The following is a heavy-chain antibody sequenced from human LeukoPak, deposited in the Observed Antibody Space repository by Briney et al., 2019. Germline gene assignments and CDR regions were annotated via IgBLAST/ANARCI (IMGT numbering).Heavy chain of an antibody. Sequence: SVKVSCKASGGTFSSYAISWVRQPPGQGLEWMGRIIPILGIANYAHKFQGRGTITADKSTSTDYMELSSLRSEDTAVYYCARDLKTGYSGYDEARNDREGIDSWGQGTQVTVSS. CDR2: IIPILGIA. CDR1: GGTFSSYA. D-gene: IGHD5-12*01. V-gene: IGHV1-69*04. J-gene: IGHJ4*02. CDR3: ARDLKTGYSGYDEARNDREGIDS.